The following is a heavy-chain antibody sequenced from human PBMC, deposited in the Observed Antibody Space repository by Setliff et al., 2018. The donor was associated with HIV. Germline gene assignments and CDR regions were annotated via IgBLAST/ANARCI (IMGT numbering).Heavy chain of an antibody. CDR2: VTPILHTT. J-gene: IGHJ4*02. V-gene: IGHV1-69*10. CDR1: GDTFSTYV. CDR3: ARDHQTMLWLDY. Sequence: GASVKVSCKSSGDTFSTYVFTWVRQAPGQGLEWMGGVTPILHTTNYAQKFQGRVTITADISTRTVYMELSSLTSEDTAIYYCARDHQTMLWLDYWGQGTLVTVS. D-gene: IGHD2-21*01.